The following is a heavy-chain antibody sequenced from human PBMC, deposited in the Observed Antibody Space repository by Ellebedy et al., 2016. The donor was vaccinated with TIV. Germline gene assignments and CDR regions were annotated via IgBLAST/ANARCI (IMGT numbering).Heavy chain of an antibody. V-gene: IGHV1-69*13. D-gene: IGHD5-18*01. J-gene: IGHJ4*02. CDR3: ARGGHRYGYYFLDQ. Sequence: AASVKVSCKASGGTFTTYAINWVRQAPGHGLEWMGGIVPIFGTPDYAQRFQGRVTITADESASTAYMGLSSLRSEDTAVYYCARGGHRYGYYFLDQWGQGTLVTVSS. CDR2: IVPIFGTP. CDR1: GGTFTTYA.